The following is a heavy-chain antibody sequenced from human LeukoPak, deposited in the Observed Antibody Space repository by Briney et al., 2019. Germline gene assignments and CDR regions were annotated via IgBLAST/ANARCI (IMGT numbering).Heavy chain of an antibody. CDR3: AKGMYDYVWGSYEPAFDY. CDR1: GFTFSSYG. V-gene: IGHV3-33*06. D-gene: IGHD3-16*01. J-gene: IGHJ4*02. Sequence: GGSLRLSCAASGFTFSSYGMRWVRQAPGKGLEWVAVIWYDGSNKYYADSVKGRFTISRDDSKNTLYLQMNSLRAEDTAVYYCAKGMYDYVWGSYEPAFDYWGQGTLVTVSS. CDR2: IWYDGSNK.